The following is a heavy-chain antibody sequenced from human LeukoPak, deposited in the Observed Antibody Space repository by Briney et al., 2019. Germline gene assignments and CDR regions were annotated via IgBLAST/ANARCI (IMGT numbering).Heavy chain of an antibody. D-gene: IGHD2-15*01. V-gene: IGHV1-69*13. Sequence: SVKVSCKASGGTFSSYAISWVRQAPGQGLEWVGGIIPIFGTANYAQKFQGRVTITADESTSTAYMELSSLRSEDTAVYYCARGPRYCSGGSCYSSFDYWGQGTLVTASS. CDR2: IIPIFGTA. CDR3: ARGPRYCSGGSCYSSFDY. CDR1: GGTFSSYA. J-gene: IGHJ4*02.